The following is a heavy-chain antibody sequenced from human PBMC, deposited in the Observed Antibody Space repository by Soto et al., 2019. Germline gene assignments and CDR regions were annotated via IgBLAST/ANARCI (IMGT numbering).Heavy chain of an antibody. J-gene: IGHJ5*02. CDR1: GYTFTSYG. CDR2: ISAYNGNT. CDR3: ARDPDYDILTGYYLEWFDP. D-gene: IGHD3-9*01. Sequence: ASMKVSCKASGYTFTSYGISWVRQAPGQGLEWMGWISAYNGNTNYAQKLQGRVTMTTDTSTSTAYMELRSLRSDDTAVYYCARDPDYDILTGYYLEWFDPWGQGTLVTVSS. V-gene: IGHV1-18*01.